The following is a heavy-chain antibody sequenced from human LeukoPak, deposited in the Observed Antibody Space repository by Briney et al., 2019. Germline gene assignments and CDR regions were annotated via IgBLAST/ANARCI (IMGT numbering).Heavy chain of an antibody. D-gene: IGHD3-22*01. CDR3: AKATYYDSSGYLLGFYY. CDR1: GFTFSSYG. Sequence: PGGSLRLSCAASGFTFSSYGMSWVRQAPGKGLEWVSAISGSGGSTYYADSVKGRFTISRDNSKNTLYLQMNSLRAEDTAVYYCAKATYYDSSGYLLGFYYWGQGTLVTVSS. CDR2: ISGSGGST. V-gene: IGHV3-23*01. J-gene: IGHJ4*02.